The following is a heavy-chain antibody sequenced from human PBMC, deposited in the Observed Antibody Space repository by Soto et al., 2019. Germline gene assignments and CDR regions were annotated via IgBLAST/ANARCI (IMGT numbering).Heavy chain of an antibody. CDR3: AGDRDTARINYYYDGMDV. V-gene: IGHV1-69*01. J-gene: IGHJ6*02. Sequence: QVQLVQSGAEVKKPGSSVKVSCKASGGTFSSYAISWVRQAPGQGLEWMGGIIPIFGTANYAQKFQGGVKITADESASTAYIEQSSLKSEDTAVYYCAGDRDTARINYYYDGMDVWGQGTTVTVSS. D-gene: IGHD5-18*01. CDR2: IIPIFGTA. CDR1: GGTFSSYA.